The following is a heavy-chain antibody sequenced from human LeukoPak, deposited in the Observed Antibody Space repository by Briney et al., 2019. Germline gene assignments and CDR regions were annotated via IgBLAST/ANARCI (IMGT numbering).Heavy chain of an antibody. V-gene: IGHV3-53*01. CDR1: GFTFSSYE. D-gene: IGHD5-12*01. Sequence: GGSPRLSCAASGFTFSSYEMNWVRQAPGKGLEWVSVIYSGGSTYYADSVKGRFTISRDNSKNTLYLQMNSLRAEDTAVYYCARECVDSGYDCEYYWGQGTLVTVSS. J-gene: IGHJ4*02. CDR2: IYSGGST. CDR3: ARECVDSGYDCEYY.